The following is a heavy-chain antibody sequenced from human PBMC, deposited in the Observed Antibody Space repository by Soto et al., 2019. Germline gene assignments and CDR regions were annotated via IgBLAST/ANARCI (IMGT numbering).Heavy chain of an antibody. J-gene: IGHJ4*02. Sequence: QVQLVESGGGVVQPGRSLRLSCAASGFTFSSYGIHWVRQAPGKGLEWVAVISYDGSNIHYADSVKGRFTISRDNSKNTLYLQINSLRAEDTAVYYCAKGEYYDYVWGSYRPRGFDFWGRGTLVTVSS. CDR2: ISYDGSNI. V-gene: IGHV3-30*18. CDR3: AKGEYYDYVWGSYRPRGFDF. CDR1: GFTFSSYG. D-gene: IGHD3-16*02.